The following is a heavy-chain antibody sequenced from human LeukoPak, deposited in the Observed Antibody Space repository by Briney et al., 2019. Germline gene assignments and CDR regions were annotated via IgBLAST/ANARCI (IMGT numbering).Heavy chain of an antibody. CDR2: IYPGNSDT. V-gene: IGHV5-51*03. D-gene: IGHD2-2*01. CDR3: ARLWGGKEPADDAFDF. Sequence: PGESIMISCKGSGYSFTEYWIGWVRQVPGKGLEWMGIIYPGNSDTKYGPSLQGQATISADKSIDTAYLQWSSLKASDTGMYYCARLWGGKEPADDAFDFSGQGSWVTVSS. CDR1: GYSFTEYW. J-gene: IGHJ3*01.